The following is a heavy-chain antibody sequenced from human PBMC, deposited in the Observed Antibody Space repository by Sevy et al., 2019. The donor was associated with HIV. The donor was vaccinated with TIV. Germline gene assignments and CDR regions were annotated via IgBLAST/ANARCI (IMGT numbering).Heavy chain of an antibody. Sequence: GGSLRLSCAASGFTFNTHVMNWVRQAPGKGLEWVSSISGFGNTYYADSVRGRFPISRDKAKNTLYLQMNSLRADDTAVYYCAKVLNPALESMMEVTVRSLKGFDVWGQGTMVTVSS. CDR1: GFTFNTHV. CDR2: ISGFGNT. J-gene: IGHJ3*01. D-gene: IGHD3-22*01. CDR3: AKVLNPALESMMEVTVRSLKGFDV. V-gene: IGHV3-23*01.